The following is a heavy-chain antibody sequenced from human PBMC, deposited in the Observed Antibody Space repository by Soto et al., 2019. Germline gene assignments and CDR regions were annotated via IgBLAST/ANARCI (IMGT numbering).Heavy chain of an antibody. D-gene: IGHD3-3*01. Sequence: QVQLQESGPGLMKPSETLSLTCTVSGGSISTYYWSWIRQPPGKGLEWIGYIYYSGSTNYNPSLKSRVTISVDTSKNQFSLKLSSVSAADTAVYYCARDGSRYDFWSGPYYFDYWGQGTLVTVSS. V-gene: IGHV4-59*01. CDR2: IYYSGST. CDR3: ARDGSRYDFWSGPYYFDY. CDR1: GGSISTYY. J-gene: IGHJ4*02.